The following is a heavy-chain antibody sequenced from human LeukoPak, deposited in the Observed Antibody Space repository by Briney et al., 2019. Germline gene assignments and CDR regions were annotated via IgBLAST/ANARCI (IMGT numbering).Heavy chain of an antibody. J-gene: IGHJ5*02. Sequence: PSETLSLTCTFTGGSINRQHWNWIRQPPGKGLERIGSVYYNGNANYNPSLKSRVTMSVDTSKNHFSLNLTSVTAADTALYYCAPHFSRYCYNLASWAQGSLVTVSS. CDR3: APHFSRYCYNLAS. CDR1: GGSINRQH. D-gene: IGHD5-24*01. CDR2: VYYNGNA. V-gene: IGHV4-59*08.